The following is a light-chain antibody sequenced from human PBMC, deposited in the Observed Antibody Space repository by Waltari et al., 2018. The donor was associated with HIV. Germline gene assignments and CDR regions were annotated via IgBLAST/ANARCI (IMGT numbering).Light chain of an antibody. CDR1: QSVSSSY. Sequence: EFVLTQSPGTLSLSPGERATLSCRASQSVSSSYLAWYQQKPGQAPRLLIYGASSRATGIPDRFSGRGSGTDFTLTISRLEPEDFATYYCQQSGSSTTFGQGTKVEIK. CDR2: GAS. CDR3: QQSGSSTT. V-gene: IGKV3-20*01. J-gene: IGKJ1*01.